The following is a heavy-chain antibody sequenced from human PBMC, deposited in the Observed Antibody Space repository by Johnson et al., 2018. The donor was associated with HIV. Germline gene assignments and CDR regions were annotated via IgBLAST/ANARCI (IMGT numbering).Heavy chain of an antibody. Sequence: VQLVESGGGVVQPGRSLRLSCTASGFTFSSYGMHWVRQAPGKGLEWVAVIWYDGSNKDYADTVKGRFTISRDNSKNTLYLQMNSLRAEDTAVYYCAKGLKLGSGDDAFDIWGQGTMVTVSS. J-gene: IGHJ3*02. V-gene: IGHV3-33*03. CDR3: AKGLKLGSGDDAFDI. D-gene: IGHD7-27*01. CDR1: GFTFSSYG. CDR2: IWYDGSNK.